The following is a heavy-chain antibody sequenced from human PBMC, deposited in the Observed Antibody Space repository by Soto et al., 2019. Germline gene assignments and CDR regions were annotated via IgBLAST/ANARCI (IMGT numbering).Heavy chain of an antibody. CDR1: GGTFSIYA. J-gene: IGHJ6*02. D-gene: IGHD2-8*01. CDR3: ARDLGPYCTNGVCRDV. Sequence: SVKVSCKASGGTFSIYAISCVQQSPLHRLEWMGGIIPIFGTANYAQKFQGRVTITADESTSTAYMELSSLRSEDTAVYYCARDLGPYCTNGVCRDVWGQGTTVTVSS. CDR2: IIPIFGTA. V-gene: IGHV1-69*13.